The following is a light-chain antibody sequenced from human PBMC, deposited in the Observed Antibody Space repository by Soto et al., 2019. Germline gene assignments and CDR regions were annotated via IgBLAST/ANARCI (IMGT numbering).Light chain of an antibody. CDR2: RAS. CDR1: HSISNW. CDR3: QQYDNYSRT. J-gene: IGKJ1*01. V-gene: IGKV1-5*03. Sequence: DIQMTQSPSTLSASVGDRVTITCRASHSISNWLAWYQQKPGKAPKLLIYRASNLEGGVPSRFSGSGSGTEFTLTISSPQPDDFATYYCQQYDNYSRTFGHGTKVDI.